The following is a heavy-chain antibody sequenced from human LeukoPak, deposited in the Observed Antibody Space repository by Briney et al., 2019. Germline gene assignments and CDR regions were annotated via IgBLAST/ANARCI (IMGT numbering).Heavy chain of an antibody. V-gene: IGHV1-69*02. CDR2: IIPILGIA. CDR3: ARGYQLLDNWFDP. Sequence: SVKVSCKASGGTFSRYTISWVRQAPGQGLKWMGRIIPILGIANYAQKFQGRVTITADKSTSTAYMELSSLRSEDTAVYYCARGYQLLDNWFDPWGQGTLVTVSS. D-gene: IGHD2-2*01. J-gene: IGHJ5*02. CDR1: GGTFSRYT.